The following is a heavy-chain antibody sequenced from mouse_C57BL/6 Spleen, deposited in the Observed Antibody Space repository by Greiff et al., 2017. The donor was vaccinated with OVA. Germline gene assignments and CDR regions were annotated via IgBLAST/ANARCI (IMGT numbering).Heavy chain of an antibody. CDR3: ARKDYYGSSYEGFAY. Sequence: DVMLVESGGGLVKPGGSLKLSCAASGFTFSDYGMHWVRQAPEKGLEWVAYISSGSSTIYYADTVKGRFTISRDNAKNTLFLQMTSLRSEDTAMYYCARKDYYGSSYEGFAYWGQGTLVTVSA. CDR1: GFTFSDYG. D-gene: IGHD1-1*01. CDR2: ISSGSSTI. J-gene: IGHJ3*01. V-gene: IGHV5-17*01.